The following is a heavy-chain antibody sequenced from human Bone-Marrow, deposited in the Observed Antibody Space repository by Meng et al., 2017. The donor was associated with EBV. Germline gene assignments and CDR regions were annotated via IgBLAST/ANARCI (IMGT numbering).Heavy chain of an antibody. J-gene: IGHJ4*02. V-gene: IGHV2-5*02. Sequence: QSTFKESRPTLVNPTQTPTLTWTSSGFSLSTRGGGVGWIRQPPGKALEWLAVIYWDDDKRYSPSLKSRLTITKDTSKKQVVLTMTNMDPVDAATYYCAHLIAARPFDYWGQGTLVTVSS. CDR3: AHLIAARPFDY. CDR2: IYWDDDK. D-gene: IGHD6-6*01. CDR1: GFSLSTRGGG.